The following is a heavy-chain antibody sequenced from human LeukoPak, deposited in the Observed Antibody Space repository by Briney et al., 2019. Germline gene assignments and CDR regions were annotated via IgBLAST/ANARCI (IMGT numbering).Heavy chain of an antibody. CDR1: GYSISSGFY. D-gene: IGHD2-21*01. CDR2: IYHSGNT. J-gene: IGHJ5*02. Sequence: SETLSLTCTVSGYSISSGFYWGWIRQPPGKGLEWIETIYHSGNTYYNPSLKSRVTISVDASKNQFSLKLNSVTAADTAVYYCARAAAAYYNWFDPWGQGTLVTVSS. V-gene: IGHV4-38-2*02. CDR3: ARAAAAYYNWFDP.